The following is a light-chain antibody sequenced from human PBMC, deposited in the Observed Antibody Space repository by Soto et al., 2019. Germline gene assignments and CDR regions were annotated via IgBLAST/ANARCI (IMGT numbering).Light chain of an antibody. V-gene: IGKV3-11*01. CDR3: QQRSSWLT. Sequence: EIVLTQSPATLSLSPGERATLSCRASQSVSIYLAWYQQKPGQAPRLLIYDALNRATGIPDRFSGSGSGTDFNLTISNLEPADFAVYYCQQRSSWLTFGGGTKVEIK. CDR1: QSVSIY. CDR2: DAL. J-gene: IGKJ4*01.